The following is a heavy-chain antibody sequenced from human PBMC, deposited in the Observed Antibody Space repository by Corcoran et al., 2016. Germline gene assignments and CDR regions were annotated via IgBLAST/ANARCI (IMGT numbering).Heavy chain of an antibody. CDR1: GFTFSNYG. V-gene: IGHV3-30*18. CDR3: AKDGGHRFWSGYSAPDY. D-gene: IGHD3-3*01. J-gene: IGHJ4*02. CDR2: ISYDGRNK. Sequence: QVQLVESGGGVVQPGRSLRLSCAASGFTFSNYGMYWVRQAPGKGLEWVAVISYDGRNKDYAESMKGRVTISRDNSKNMLYLEVNSLRAEDTAVYYCAKDGGHRFWSGYSAPDYWGQGTLVTVSS.